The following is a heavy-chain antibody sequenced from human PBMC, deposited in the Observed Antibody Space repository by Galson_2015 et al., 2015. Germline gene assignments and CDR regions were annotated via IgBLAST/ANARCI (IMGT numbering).Heavy chain of an antibody. CDR2: ISSSGSTI. D-gene: IGHD3-22*01. CDR1: GFTFSSYE. CDR3: AREYYYDSSGYDY. J-gene: IGHJ4*02. V-gene: IGHV3-48*03. Sequence: SLRLSCAASGFTFSSYEMNWVRQAPGKGLEWVSYISSSGSTIYYADSVKGRFTISRDNAKNSLYLQMNSLRAEDTAVYYCAREYYYDSSGYDYWGQGTLVTVSS.